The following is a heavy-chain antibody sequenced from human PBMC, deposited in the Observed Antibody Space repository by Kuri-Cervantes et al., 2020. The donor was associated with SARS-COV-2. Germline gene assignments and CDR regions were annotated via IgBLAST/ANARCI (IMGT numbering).Heavy chain of an antibody. CDR1: GGSISSGGYY. CDR2: IYYSGST. J-gene: IGHJ6*03. CDR3: ARAITIFGVVTADYYYYYMDV. V-gene: IGHV4-31*01. Sequence: SETLSLTCTVSGGSISSGGYYWSWIRQHPGKGLEWIGYIYYSGSTYYNPSLKSLVTISVDTSKNQFSLKLSSVTAADTAVYYCARAITIFGVVTADYYYYYMDVWAKGPRSPSP. D-gene: IGHD3-3*01.